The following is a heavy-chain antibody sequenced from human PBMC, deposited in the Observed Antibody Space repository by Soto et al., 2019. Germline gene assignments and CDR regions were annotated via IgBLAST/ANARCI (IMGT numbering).Heavy chain of an antibody. D-gene: IGHD1-26*01. Sequence: QVQLVQSGAEVKKPGSSVKVSCKASGGTFSSYAISWVRQAPGPGLEWMGGIIPICGTANYAQKFQGRVTITADESTSTAYMELSSLRSEDTAGYYCARGRDGYTGGAFDYWGQGTLFTVSS. CDR1: GGTFSSYA. V-gene: IGHV1-69*12. CDR3: ARGRDGYTGGAFDY. CDR2: IIPICGTA. J-gene: IGHJ4*02.